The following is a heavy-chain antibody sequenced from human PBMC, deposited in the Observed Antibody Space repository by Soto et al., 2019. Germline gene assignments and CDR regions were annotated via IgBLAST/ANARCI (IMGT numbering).Heavy chain of an antibody. J-gene: IGHJ4*02. CDR1: GFTFSSYG. V-gene: IGHV3-33*01. Sequence: QVQLVESGGGVVQPGGSLRLSCAASGFTFSSYGIHWVRQAPGKGLDWVTIIWYDGSNKYYADSVKGRFTISRDNSKNMVYLQMHSLRAEDTAVYYCARGIYGDYYFDYWGQGTLVTVSS. D-gene: IGHD4-17*01. CDR3: ARGIYGDYYFDY. CDR2: IWYDGSNK.